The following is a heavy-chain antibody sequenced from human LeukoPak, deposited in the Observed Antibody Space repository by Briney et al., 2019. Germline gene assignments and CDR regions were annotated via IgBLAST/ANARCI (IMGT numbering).Heavy chain of an antibody. CDR2: INTRGTTI. D-gene: IGHD6-19*01. V-gene: IGHV3-48*03. CDR1: KFPFSSYE. Sequence: GGSLRLSCAASKFPFSSYEMNWVRQAPGKGLEWVSYINTRGTTIYYADSVKGRFTISRDNAKNSLYLQMNSLRDEDTAVYYCARDPYSGGYGAYYYYYMDVWGKGTTVTVSS. J-gene: IGHJ6*03. CDR3: ARDPYSGGYGAYYYYYMDV.